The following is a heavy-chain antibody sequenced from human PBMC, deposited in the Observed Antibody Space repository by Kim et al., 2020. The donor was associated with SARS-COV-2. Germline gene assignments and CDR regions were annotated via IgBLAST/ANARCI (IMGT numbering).Heavy chain of an antibody. CDR2: ISGSGGST. D-gene: IGHD2-2*02. CDR1: GFTFSSYA. J-gene: IGHJ3*02. CDR3: AKCLGYCSSTSCYTHDAFDI. Sequence: GGSLRLSCAASGFTFSSYAMSWVRQAPGKGLEWVSAISGSGGSTYYADSVKGRFTISRDNSKNTLYLQMNSLRAEDTAVYYCAKCLGYCSSTSCYTHDAFDIWGQGTMVTVSS. V-gene: IGHV3-23*01.